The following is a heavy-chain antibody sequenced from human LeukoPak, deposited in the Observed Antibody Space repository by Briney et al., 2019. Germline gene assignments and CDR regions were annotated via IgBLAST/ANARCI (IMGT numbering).Heavy chain of an antibody. Sequence: AGGSLRLSCAASRFTFSSYAMSWVRQAPGKGLEAQGKGLEWVSNISASGHGTYYPYSVRGRFTISRDNSKSTLHLQMDSLRAEDSALYYCSKWPEGATPKFHHWGQGTLVTVSS. J-gene: IGHJ4*02. CDR3: SKWPEGATPKFHH. V-gene: IGHV3-23*01. CDR2: ISASGHGT. D-gene: IGHD1-26*01. CDR1: RFTFSSYA.